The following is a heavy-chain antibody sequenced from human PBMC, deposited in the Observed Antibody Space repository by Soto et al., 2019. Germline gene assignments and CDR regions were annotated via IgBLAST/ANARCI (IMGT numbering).Heavy chain of an antibody. CDR3: AKDGVTGDYFDY. Sequence: GGSLRLSCAVSGFTFSSYAMSWVRQAPGKGLEWVSAISGSGGSTYYADSVKGRFTISRDNSKNTLYLQMNSLRAEDTAIYYCAKDGVTGDYFDYWGQGTLVTVSS. CDR1: GFTFSSYA. V-gene: IGHV3-23*01. CDR2: ISGSGGST. D-gene: IGHD7-27*01. J-gene: IGHJ4*02.